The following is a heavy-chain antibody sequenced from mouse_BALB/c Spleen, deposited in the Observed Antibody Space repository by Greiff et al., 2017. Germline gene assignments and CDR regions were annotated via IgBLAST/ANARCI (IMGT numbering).Heavy chain of an antibody. CDR3: ARRIYGNYAMDY. V-gene: IGHV5-17*02. D-gene: IGHD2-1*01. Sequence: EVQVVESGGGLVQPGGSRKLSCAASGFTFSSFGMHWVRQAPEKGLEWVAYISSGSSTIYYADTVKGRFTISRDNPKNTLFLQMTSLRSEDTAMYYCARRIYGNYAMDYWGQGTSVTVSS. J-gene: IGHJ4*01. CDR2: ISSGSSTI. CDR1: GFTFSSFG.